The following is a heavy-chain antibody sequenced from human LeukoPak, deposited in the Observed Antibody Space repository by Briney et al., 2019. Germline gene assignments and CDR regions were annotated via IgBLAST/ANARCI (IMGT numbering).Heavy chain of an antibody. CDR1: GGSFSGYY. Sequence: PSETLSLTCAVYGGSFSGYYWSWIRQPPGKGLEWIGYIYYSGSTNYNPSLKSRVTISVDTSKNQFSLKLSSVTAADTAVYYCARHSPIYIAVAGTRGVTWFDPWGQGTLVTVSS. D-gene: IGHD6-19*01. CDR2: IYYSGST. CDR3: ARHSPIYIAVAGTRGVTWFDP. J-gene: IGHJ5*02. V-gene: IGHV4-59*08.